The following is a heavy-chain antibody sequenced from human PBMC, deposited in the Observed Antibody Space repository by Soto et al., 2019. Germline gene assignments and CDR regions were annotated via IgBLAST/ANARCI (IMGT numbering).Heavy chain of an antibody. V-gene: IGHV3-23*01. CDR1: GFTFSSYA. J-gene: IGHJ4*02. CDR3: AKDTGRTAGGYDFFDY. CDR2: ITASGGST. Sequence: PGGSLRLSCAASGFTFSSYAMTWVRQAPGRGLEGVSGITASGGSTYYADSMKGRFTISRDNSKNTLYLQMNSLRAEDTAVYYCAKDTGRTAGGYDFFDYWGQGTMVTVSS. D-gene: IGHD5-12*01.